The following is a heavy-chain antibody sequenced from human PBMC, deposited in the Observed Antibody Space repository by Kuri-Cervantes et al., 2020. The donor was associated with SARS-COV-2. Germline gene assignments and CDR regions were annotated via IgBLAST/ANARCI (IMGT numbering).Heavy chain of an antibody. CDR1: GGSFSDYY. CDR3: AIAAAGNLAIDY. J-gene: IGHJ4*02. D-gene: IGHD6-13*01. V-gene: IGHV4-34*01. CDR2: INHSGST. Sequence: GSLRLSCAVYGGSFSDYYWSWIRQPPGKGLEWIGEINHSGSTNYNPSLKSRVTISVDTSKNQFSLKLSSVTAADTAVYYCAIAAAGNLAIDYWGQGTLVTVSS.